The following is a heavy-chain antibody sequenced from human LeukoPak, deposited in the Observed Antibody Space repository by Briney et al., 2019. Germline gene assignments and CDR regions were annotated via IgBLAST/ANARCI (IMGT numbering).Heavy chain of an antibody. J-gene: IGHJ4*02. D-gene: IGHD2-21*01. Sequence: PSETLSLTCTVSGGSISSGDYYWSWIRQPPGKGLEWIGYIYYSGSTNYNPSLKSRVTISVDTSKNQFSLKLSSVTAADTAVYYCARGPYCGGDCYTPNYGIDYWGQGTLVTVSS. CDR3: ARGPYCGGDCYTPNYGIDY. CDR1: GGSISSGDYY. V-gene: IGHV4-61*08. CDR2: IYYSGST.